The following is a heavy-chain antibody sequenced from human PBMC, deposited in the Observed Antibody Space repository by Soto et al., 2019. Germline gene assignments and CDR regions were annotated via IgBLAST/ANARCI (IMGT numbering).Heavy chain of an antibody. J-gene: IGHJ4*02. CDR1: RFTFSDYG. CDR3: ATDWVGASNNYQLDY. V-gene: IGHV3-30*03. D-gene: IGHD1-1*01. Sequence: GGSLRLSCAAARFTFSDYGMHWVRQAPGKGLQWLATISQHGIRTHYADSVMGRFTISRDNFKEVVYLHLSGLRVEDTAIYYCATDWVGASNNYQLDYWGQGTAVTVSS. CDR2: ISQHGIRT.